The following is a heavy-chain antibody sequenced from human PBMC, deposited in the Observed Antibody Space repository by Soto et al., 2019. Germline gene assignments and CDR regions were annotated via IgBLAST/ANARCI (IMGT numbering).Heavy chain of an antibody. D-gene: IGHD1-26*01. CDR1: AYTFTSYY. CDR3: ARVIVGAILDY. J-gene: IGHJ4*02. Sequence: GXSVKVSCKASAYTFTSYYMHWVRQAPGQGLEWMGIINPSGGSTSYAQKFQGRVTMTRDTSTSTVYMELSSLRSEDTAVYYCARVIVGAILDYWGQGTLVTGSS. V-gene: IGHV1-46*01. CDR2: INPSGGST.